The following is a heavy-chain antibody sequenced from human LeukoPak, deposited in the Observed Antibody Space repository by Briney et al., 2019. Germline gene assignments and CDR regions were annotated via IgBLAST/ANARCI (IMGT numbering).Heavy chain of an antibody. Sequence: GGSLRHSCAAPGFTFSSYAMSWVRQAPGKGLEWASAISGSGGSTYYADSVKGRFSISRDSSKNTLYLQMNSLRAEDTDVYYCAKEVPYGMDVWGRGTTVTVSS. D-gene: IGHD3-10*01. J-gene: IGHJ6*02. CDR1: GFTFSSYA. CDR3: AKEVPYGMDV. V-gene: IGHV3-23*01. CDR2: ISGSGGST.